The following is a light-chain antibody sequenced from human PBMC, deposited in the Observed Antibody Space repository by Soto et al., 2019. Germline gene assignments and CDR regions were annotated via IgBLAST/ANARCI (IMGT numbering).Light chain of an antibody. J-gene: IGLJ1*01. CDR3: AAWDDSLSEV. CDR2: RND. Sequence: QTVVTQPPSASGTPGQRVTVSCSGSSSNIGSNHVYWYQQLPGTAPKLLIYRNDQRPSGVPDRFSGSKSGTSASLAISGLRSEDEADYYCAAWDDSLSEVFGTGTKLTVL. CDR1: SSNIGSNH. V-gene: IGLV1-47*01.